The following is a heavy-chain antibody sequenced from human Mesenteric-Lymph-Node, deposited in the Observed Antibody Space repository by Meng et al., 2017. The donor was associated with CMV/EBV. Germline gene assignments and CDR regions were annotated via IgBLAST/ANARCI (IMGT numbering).Heavy chain of an antibody. Sequence: GESLKISCAASGFTFSSYGMHWVRQAPGKGLEWVAVIWYDGSNKYYADSVKGRFTISRDNFRNTVDLQMNSLRPEDTGVYYCANEAGDWDPDYWGQGMVVTVSS. D-gene: IGHD3/OR15-3a*01. CDR2: IWYDGSNK. CDR1: GFTFSSYG. V-gene: IGHV3-30*02. CDR3: ANEAGDWDPDY. J-gene: IGHJ4*02.